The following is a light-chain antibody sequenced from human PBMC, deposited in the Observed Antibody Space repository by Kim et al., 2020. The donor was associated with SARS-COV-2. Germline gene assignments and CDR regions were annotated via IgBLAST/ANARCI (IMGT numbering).Light chain of an antibody. V-gene: IGLV2-8*01. CDR3: SSYTRSSTLV. CDR2: QVT. CDR1: SSDVGGYDY. J-gene: IGLJ2*01. Sequence: GQSVAISCTGTSSDVGGYDYVSWYQRHPGKAPKLMIYQVTKRPSGVPDRFSGSKSGNTASLTVSGLQPEDEADYYCSSYTRSSTLVFGGGTQLTVL.